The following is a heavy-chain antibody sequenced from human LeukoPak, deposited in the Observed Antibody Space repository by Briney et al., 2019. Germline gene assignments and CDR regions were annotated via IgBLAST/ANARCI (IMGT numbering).Heavy chain of an antibody. CDR1: GITVSTNC. V-gene: IGHV3-66*01. Sequence: GGSLRLSCAASGITVSTNCMSWVRQAPGKGLEWVSIIYSGGATYYADSVKGRFTISRENSKNTLWLQMNSLRAEDTAVYYCARDPSGSYSFDYWGQGTLVTVSS. CDR2: IYSGGAT. J-gene: IGHJ4*02. D-gene: IGHD1-26*01. CDR3: ARDPSGSYSFDY.